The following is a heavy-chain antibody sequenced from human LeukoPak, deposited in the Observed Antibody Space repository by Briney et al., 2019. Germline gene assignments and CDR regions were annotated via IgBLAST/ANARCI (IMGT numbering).Heavy chain of an antibody. CDR1: GGTFSSYA. J-gene: IGHJ4*02. V-gene: IGHV1-69*05. CDR2: IIPIFGTA. Sequence: GASVKVSCKASGGTFSSYAISWVRQAPGQGLEWMGGIIPIFGTANYAQKFQGRVTITTDESTSTAYMELSSLRSEDTAVYYCARAILAVAGTNFDYWGQGTLVTVSS. CDR3: ARAILAVAGTNFDY. D-gene: IGHD6-19*01.